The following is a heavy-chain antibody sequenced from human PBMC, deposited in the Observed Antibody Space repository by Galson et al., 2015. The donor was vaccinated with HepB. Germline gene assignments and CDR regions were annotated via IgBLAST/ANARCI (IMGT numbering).Heavy chain of an antibody. J-gene: IGHJ4*02. CDR1: GYTFTTNG. D-gene: IGHD4/OR15-4a*01. V-gene: IGHV1-18*04. CDR2: ISANSGNT. Sequence: SCKASGYTFTTNGISWVRQAPGQGLEWMGWISANSGNTKYAQNLQGRVTLTRDTSTSTAYLELRSLRSDDTAAYYCARDRDYRFDYWGQGTLVTVSS. CDR3: ARDRDYRFDY.